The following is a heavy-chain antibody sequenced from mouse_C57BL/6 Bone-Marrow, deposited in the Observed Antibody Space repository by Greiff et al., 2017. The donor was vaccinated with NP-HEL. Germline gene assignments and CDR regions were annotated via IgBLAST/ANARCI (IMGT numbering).Heavy chain of an antibody. CDR1: GFTFSDYY. D-gene: IGHD2-2*01. CDR3: ARHVVTTEAMDY. CDR2: ISNGGGST. Sequence: EVHLVESGGGLVQPGGSLKLSCAASGFTFSDYYMYWVRQTPEKRLEWVAYISNGGGSTYYPDTVKGRFTISRDNAKNTLYLQMSRLKSEDTAMYYCARHVVTTEAMDYWGQGTSVTVSS. V-gene: IGHV5-12*01. J-gene: IGHJ4*01.